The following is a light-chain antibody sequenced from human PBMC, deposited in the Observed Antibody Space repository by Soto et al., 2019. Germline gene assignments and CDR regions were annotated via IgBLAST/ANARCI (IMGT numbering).Light chain of an antibody. Sequence: DIQMTQSPSSLSASVGDRVTISCRASQIMNIYVNWYQQKPGKAPRLLIYAASTLQGGVPSRFSGSGSGTDFTLTISSLQPEDFATYYCQQSYTTPWTFGQGTKVDIK. J-gene: IGKJ1*01. CDR2: AAS. CDR1: QIMNIY. CDR3: QQSYTTPWT. V-gene: IGKV1-39*01.